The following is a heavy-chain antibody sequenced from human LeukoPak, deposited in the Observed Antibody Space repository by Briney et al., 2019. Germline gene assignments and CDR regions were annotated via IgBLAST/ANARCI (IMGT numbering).Heavy chain of an antibody. Sequence: SETLSLTCAVYGGSFSGYYWSWIRQPPGKGLEWIGEINHSGSTNYNPSLKSRVTISVDTSKNQFSLKLSSVTAADTAVYYCAGGTGRTYYFDYWGQGTLVTVSS. V-gene: IGHV4-34*01. CDR2: INHSGST. D-gene: IGHD2-15*01. CDR3: AGGTGRTYYFDY. CDR1: GGSFSGYY. J-gene: IGHJ4*02.